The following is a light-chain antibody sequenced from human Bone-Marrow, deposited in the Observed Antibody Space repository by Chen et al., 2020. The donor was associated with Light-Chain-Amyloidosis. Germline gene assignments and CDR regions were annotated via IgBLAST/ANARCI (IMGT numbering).Light chain of an antibody. J-gene: IGLJ2*01. V-gene: IGLV1-40*01. CDR1: SSNIGAGYD. CDR2: GNT. Sequence: SVLTQPPSVSGAPGQRVTISCTGSSSNIGAGYDVHWYQQLPGTAPKLLIFGNTNRPSGVPDRFSASKSGTSASLAITGLQAEDEADYYCQSYDSSLSGSVVFGGGTKLTVL. CDR3: QSYDSSLSGSVV.